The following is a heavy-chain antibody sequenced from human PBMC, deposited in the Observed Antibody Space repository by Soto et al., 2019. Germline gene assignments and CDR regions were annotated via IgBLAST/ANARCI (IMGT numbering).Heavy chain of an antibody. CDR1: SASISSHY. CDR3: ARGYCSSTSCYEFDY. D-gene: IGHD2-2*01. Sequence: QVQLQESGPGLVKPSETLSLTCTVSSASISSHYWNWIRQPPGKGLEWIGSIYYSGNTNYSPSLKSRVTISVDTSKKQFYLKLSSVTAADTAMYYCARGYCSSTSCYEFDYWGQGTLVTVSS. V-gene: IGHV4-59*11. J-gene: IGHJ4*02. CDR2: IYYSGNT.